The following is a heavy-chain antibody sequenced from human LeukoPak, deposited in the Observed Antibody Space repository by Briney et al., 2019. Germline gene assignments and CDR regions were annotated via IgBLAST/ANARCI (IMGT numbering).Heavy chain of an antibody. CDR3: AKHGSSGGSCSPYYCYYMDV. CDR2: INHSGST. J-gene: IGHJ6*03. D-gene: IGHD2-15*01. V-gene: IGHV4-34*01. CDR1: GGSFSGYY. Sequence: KPSETLSLTCAVYGGSFSGYYWSWIRQPPGKGLEWIGEINHSGSTNYNPSLKSRVTISVDTSENQFSLKLSSVTAADTAVYYCAKHGSSGGSCSPYYCYYMDVWGKGTTVTVSS.